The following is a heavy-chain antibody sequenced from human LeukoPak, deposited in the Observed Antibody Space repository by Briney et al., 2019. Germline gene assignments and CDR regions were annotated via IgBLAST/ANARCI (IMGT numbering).Heavy chain of an antibody. CDR2: ISGSGGST. J-gene: IGHJ4*02. D-gene: IGHD2-21*02. V-gene: IGHV3-23*01. Sequence: GGSLRLSCAASGFIFCSYAMSWVRQAPGKGLEWVSGISGSGGSTYYADSVKGRFTISRDNSKNTLYLQMNSLRAEDTAVYYCAKDHSYCGGDCSSYFFDYWGQGTLVTVSS. CDR1: GFIFCSYA. CDR3: AKDHSYCGGDCSSYFFDY.